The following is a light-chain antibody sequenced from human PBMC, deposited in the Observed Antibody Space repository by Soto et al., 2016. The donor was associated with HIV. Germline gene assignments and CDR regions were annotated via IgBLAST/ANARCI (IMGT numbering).Light chain of an antibody. V-gene: IGKV1-33*01. CDR3: QQHQNVPLT. CDR2: AAS. CDR1: QDISNN. J-gene: IGKJ4*01. Sequence: DIQMTQSPSSLSASVGDRVIITCQASQDISNNLNWFQQKPGKAPKLLIYAASTLETGVPSRFNGSGSGTDFTFIISSLQPEDLATYYCQQHQNVPLTFGGGTKVAIK.